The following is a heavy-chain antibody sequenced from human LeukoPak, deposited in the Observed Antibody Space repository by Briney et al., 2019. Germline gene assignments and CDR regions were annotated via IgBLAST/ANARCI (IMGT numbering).Heavy chain of an antibody. CDR3: ARDSAYDSSGSFDY. V-gene: IGHV3-74*01. Sequence: GGSLRLSCAASGFTFSSYWMHWARLAPGKGLVWVSRINSDGSSTSYADSVKGRFTISSDNVNNTLYLQMNSLRAEDTAVYYCARDSAYDSSGSFDYWGQGTLVTVSS. CDR2: INSDGSST. J-gene: IGHJ4*02. CDR1: GFTFSSYW. D-gene: IGHD3-22*01.